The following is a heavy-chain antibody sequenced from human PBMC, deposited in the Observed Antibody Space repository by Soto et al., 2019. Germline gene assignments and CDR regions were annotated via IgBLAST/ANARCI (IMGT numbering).Heavy chain of an antibody. CDR3: ARDQDGDYEDY. Sequence: QVQLVQSGAEVKKPGASVKVSCKASGYTFTRYAISWVRQAPGQGLEWMGWISAYNGHTNYAQKLQGRVTMTTDTTTTTAYMELRSLRSDDTAVYYCARDQDGDYEDYWGQGTLVTVSS. CDR2: ISAYNGHT. J-gene: IGHJ4*02. CDR1: GYTFTRYA. D-gene: IGHD4-17*01. V-gene: IGHV1-18*01.